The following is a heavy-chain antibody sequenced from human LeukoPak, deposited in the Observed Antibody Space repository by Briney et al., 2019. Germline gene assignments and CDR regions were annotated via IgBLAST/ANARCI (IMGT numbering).Heavy chain of an antibody. J-gene: IGHJ5*02. CDR2: ISGSGGST. CDR3: AKRPKITIFGVAGNWFDP. Sequence: PGGSLRLSCAASGFTFSSYAMSWVRQAPGKGLEWVSAISGSGGSTYYADSVKGRFTISRDNSKNKLYLQMNSLRAEDTAVYYCAKRPKITIFGVAGNWFDPWGQGTLVTVSS. CDR1: GFTFSSYA. V-gene: IGHV3-23*01. D-gene: IGHD3-3*01.